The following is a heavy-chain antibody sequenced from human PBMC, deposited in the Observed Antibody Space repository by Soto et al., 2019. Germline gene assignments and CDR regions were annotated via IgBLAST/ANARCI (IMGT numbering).Heavy chain of an antibody. V-gene: IGHV3-23*01. CDR3: AKDPNGNYVGAFDM. J-gene: IGHJ3*02. CDR2: ISTSGCST. Sequence: EVQLLESGGGLVQPGGSLRLSCIASGFTFTSYAMNWVLQAPGKGPEWVSGISTSGCSTYYAASVKGRFTISRDNSKNTLYLQMSSLRADDTALYYCAKDPNGNYVGAFDMRGQGTMVTVSS. D-gene: IGHD4-17*01. CDR1: GFTFTSYA.